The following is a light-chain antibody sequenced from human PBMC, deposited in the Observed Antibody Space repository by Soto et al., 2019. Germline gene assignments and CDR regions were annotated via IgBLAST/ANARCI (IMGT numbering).Light chain of an antibody. V-gene: IGKV3-20*01. CDR3: QKYGSSGT. CDR1: QSVSNNY. CDR2: GAS. J-gene: IGKJ1*01. Sequence: EIVFTQSPGTLSLSPGDRATLSCRASQSVSNNYLAWFQQKPGQAPRLLTYGASNRATGIPDRFSGSGSWTDVTVTIRRLEPEDFAVYYCQKYGSSGTFGQGTKVDIK.